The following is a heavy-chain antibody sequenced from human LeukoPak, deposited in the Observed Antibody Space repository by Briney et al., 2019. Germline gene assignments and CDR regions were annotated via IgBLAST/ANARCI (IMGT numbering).Heavy chain of an antibody. CDR2: IRYDGSTK. CDR3: ARRTPLRAFDI. Sequence: GGSLRLSCAASGFTFSSYGMHWVRQAPGKGLEWVAFIRYDGSTKYYADSVKGRFTISRDNSKSTLYLQVNSLRAEDTAVYYCARRTPLRAFDIWGQGAMVTVSS. J-gene: IGHJ3*02. V-gene: IGHV3-30*02. CDR1: GFTFSSYG.